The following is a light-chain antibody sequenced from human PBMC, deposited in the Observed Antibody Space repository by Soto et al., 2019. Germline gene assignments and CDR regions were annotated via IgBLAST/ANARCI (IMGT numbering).Light chain of an antibody. CDR1: QSISSW. CDR2: EAS. CDR3: QQYTNFPLT. J-gene: IGKJ4*01. Sequence: DIQMTQSPSTLSASVGDRVTITCRASQSISSWLVWYQQKPGKAPKLLIHEASRLESGVPSRFSGSESGTECTLTISGLHAEDFATYYCQQYTNFPLTFGGGTKVEIK. V-gene: IGKV1-5*01.